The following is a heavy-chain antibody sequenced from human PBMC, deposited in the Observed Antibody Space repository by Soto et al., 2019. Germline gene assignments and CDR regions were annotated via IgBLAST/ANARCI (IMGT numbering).Heavy chain of an antibody. V-gene: IGHV3-33*01. CDR3: ARDTGERQLVSYIFDY. D-gene: IGHD6-6*01. CDR2: IWYDGSNK. J-gene: IGHJ4*02. Sequence: GGSLRLSCAASGFTFSSYGMHWVRQAPGKGLEWVAVIWYDGSNKYYADSVKGRFTISRDNSKNTLYLQMNSLRAEDTAVYYCARDTGERQLVSYIFDYWGQGTLVTVSS. CDR1: GFTFSSYG.